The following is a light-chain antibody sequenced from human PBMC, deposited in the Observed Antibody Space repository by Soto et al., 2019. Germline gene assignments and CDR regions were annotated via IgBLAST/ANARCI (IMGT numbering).Light chain of an antibody. Sequence: ETVMTQSPATLSVPPGERATLSCRASQSVSSNLAGYQQKPGQAPRLLIYGASTRATGIPTRFSGRGSGTEFTPTINRLESGYFGLYLRQQYPDWPPETFGQGTKVEV. V-gene: IGKV3-15*01. J-gene: IGKJ1*01. CDR2: GAS. CDR3: QQYPDWPPET. CDR1: QSVSSN.